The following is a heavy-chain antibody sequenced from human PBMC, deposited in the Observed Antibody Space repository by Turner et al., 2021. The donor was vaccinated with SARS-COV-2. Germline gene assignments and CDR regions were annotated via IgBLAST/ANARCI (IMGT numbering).Heavy chain of an antibody. CDR1: ASTSDDYT. D-gene: IGHD6-19*01. CDR3: AKDISSWYDEIAVAGTNYGMDV. Sequence: EVQLVEAGGVVVQPGGSLTLSCAASASTSDDYTMHGVRQGTGKGLEWVSLISLDGGSTYYAYSVKGRFTISRDNSKNSLYLQMSSLRTEDTALYYCAKDISSWYDEIAVAGTNYGMDVWGQGTTVTVSS. V-gene: IGHV3-43*01. CDR2: ISLDGGST. J-gene: IGHJ6*02.